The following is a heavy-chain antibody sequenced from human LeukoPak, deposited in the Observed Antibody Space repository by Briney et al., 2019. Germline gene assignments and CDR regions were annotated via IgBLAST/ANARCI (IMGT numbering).Heavy chain of an antibody. CDR1: GGSISSYY. V-gene: IGHV4-59*08. D-gene: IGHD6-13*01. CDR3: ARLPPYSSSLNWFDP. CDR2: IYYSGST. Sequence: SETLSLTCTVSGGSISSYYWSWIRQPPGKGLEWIGYIYYSGSTNYNPPLKSRVTISVDTSKNQFSLKLSSVTAADTAVYYCARLPPYSSSLNWFDPWGQGTLVTVSS. J-gene: IGHJ5*02.